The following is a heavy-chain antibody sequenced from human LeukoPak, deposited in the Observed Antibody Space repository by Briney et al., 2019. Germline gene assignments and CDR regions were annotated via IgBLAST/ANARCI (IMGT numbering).Heavy chain of an antibody. D-gene: IGHD2-2*01. CDR1: GGSISTYY. CDR3: ARHKPPTYPGGPYDY. J-gene: IGHJ4*02. Sequence: SETLSLTCTVSGGSISTYYWTWIRQPPGKGLEWIGYIYYSGSADYNPSLKSRVTISVDTSKNQFSLKLSSVTAADTAVYYCARHKPPTYPGGPYDYWGQGTLVTVSS. CDR2: IYYSGSA. V-gene: IGHV4-59*08.